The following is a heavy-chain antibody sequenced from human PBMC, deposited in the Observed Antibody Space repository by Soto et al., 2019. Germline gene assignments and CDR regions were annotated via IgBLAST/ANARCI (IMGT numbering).Heavy chain of an antibody. CDR1: GGSISSYY. Sequence: SETLSLTCTVSGGSISSYYWSWIRQPPGKGLEWIGYIYYSGSTNYNPSLKSRVTISVDTSKNQFSLKLSSVTAADTAVYYCARVLINRRYYYGMDVWGQGTTVTVSS. CDR3: ARVLINRRYYYGMDV. CDR2: IYYSGST. J-gene: IGHJ6*02. D-gene: IGHD2-21*01. V-gene: IGHV4-59*01.